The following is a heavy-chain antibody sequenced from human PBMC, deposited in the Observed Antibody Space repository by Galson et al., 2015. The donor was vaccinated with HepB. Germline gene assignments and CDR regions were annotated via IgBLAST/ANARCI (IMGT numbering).Heavy chain of an antibody. J-gene: IGHJ4*02. CDR2: ISSSSTTI. Sequence: SLRLSCAASTFIFSTYSMNWVRQAPGKGLQWVSYISSSSTTIYYADSVKGRFTISRDNAKNSLYLQMNSLRAEDTAVYYCAKDRIAVGYWGQGTLVTVSS. CDR3: AKDRIAVGY. D-gene: IGHD6-19*01. CDR1: TFIFSTYS. V-gene: IGHV3-48*04.